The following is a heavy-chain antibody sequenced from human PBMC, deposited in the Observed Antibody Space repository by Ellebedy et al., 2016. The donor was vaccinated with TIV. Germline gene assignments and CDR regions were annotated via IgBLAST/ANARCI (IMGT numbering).Heavy chain of an antibody. D-gene: IGHD6-19*01. CDR3: ACSRTFDY. V-gene: IGHV3-74*03. CDR2: IKADGSGI. J-gene: IGHJ4*02. Sequence: GGSLRLSCAASGFSFGSYWMLWVRQPPGKGLEWVSRIKADGSGITYADSVRGRFTISRDNAKNTLYLQMISLRAEDTAVYYCACSRTFDYWGQGTLVTVSS. CDR1: GFSFGSYW.